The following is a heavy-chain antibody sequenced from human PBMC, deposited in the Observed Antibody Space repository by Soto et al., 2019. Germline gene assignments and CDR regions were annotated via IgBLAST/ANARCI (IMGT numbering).Heavy chain of an antibody. D-gene: IGHD1-26*01. CDR1: GYRFISNL. CDR3: ATRDLGGISTAPLDG. V-gene: IGHV5-10-1*01. J-gene: IGHJ4*02. Sequence: GESLKISCKGSGYRFISNLITWVRQMPVKGLEWMGRIDPSDSYTNYSPSFQGHVTISVDKSISTAYLQWRSLKASDTAMYYCATRDLGGISTAPLDGGGQRAKVTVAS. CDR2: IDPSDSYT.